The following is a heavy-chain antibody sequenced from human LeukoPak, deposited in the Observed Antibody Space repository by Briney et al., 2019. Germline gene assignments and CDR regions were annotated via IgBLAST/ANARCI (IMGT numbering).Heavy chain of an antibody. CDR1: GFTFSNYA. Sequence: GGSLRLSCAASGFTFSNYAMTWVRQPPGKGLEWVSAITGSGGGTYYADSVKGRFTISRDNSKNTLYLQMNSLRAEDTAIYYCAKRISSWYYVDYWGQGTLVTVSS. CDR2: ITGSGGGT. V-gene: IGHV3-23*01. J-gene: IGHJ4*02. CDR3: AKRISSWYYVDY. D-gene: IGHD2-15*01.